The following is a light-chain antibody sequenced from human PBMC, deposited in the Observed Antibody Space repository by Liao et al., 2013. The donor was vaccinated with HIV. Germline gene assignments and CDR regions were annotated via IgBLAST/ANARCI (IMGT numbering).Light chain of an antibody. J-gene: IGLJ1*01. V-gene: IGLV3-21*01. CDR3: QVWDSSSDHPYYV. CDR2: YDS. Sequence: SYELTQPPSVSVAPGKTARITCGGNNIGSKSVHWYQQKPGQAPVLVIYYDSDRPSGIPERFSGSNSGNTATLTISRVEAGDEADYYCQVWDSSSDHPYYVFGNWDQGHRP. CDR1: NIGSKS.